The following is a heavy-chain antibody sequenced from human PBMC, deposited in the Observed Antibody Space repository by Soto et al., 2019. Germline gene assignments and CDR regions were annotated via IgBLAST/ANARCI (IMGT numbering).Heavy chain of an antibody. J-gene: IGHJ1*01. CDR3: AREHSTMIRAYN. D-gene: IGHD3-10*01. CDR2: IGTSDSSI. Sequence: EVQLVESGGGLVKPGGSLRLSCAASGFTFSSHNIYWFRQPPGKGLEWVSSIGTSDSSIYYADSVRGRFTISKDNAKNSVYLQMHSLRAEDTAIYHCAREHSTMIRAYNWGQGTLVTVSS. CDR1: GFTFSSHN. V-gene: IGHV3-21*02.